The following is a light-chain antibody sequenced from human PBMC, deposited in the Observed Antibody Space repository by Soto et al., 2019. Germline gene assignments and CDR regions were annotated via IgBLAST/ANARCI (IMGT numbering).Light chain of an antibody. V-gene: IGKV3-20*01. J-gene: IGKJ4*01. CDR3: QQYGNSPLT. Sequence: EIVLTQSPDTLSLSPGQRATLSCRASQSVRSDYFAWYQQKPGQAPRVIIFGVSTRVSGVPDRFSGSGSGTDFTLTISRLEPEDFALYYCQQYGNSPLTFGGGTKVEIK. CDR2: GVS. CDR1: QSVRSDY.